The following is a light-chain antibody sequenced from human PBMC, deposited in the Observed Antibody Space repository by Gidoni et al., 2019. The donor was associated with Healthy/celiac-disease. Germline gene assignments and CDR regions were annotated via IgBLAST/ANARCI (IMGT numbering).Light chain of an antibody. Sequence: DIVFTPSHGTLSLSPGERATLTCRASQSVSSSYLSWYQQKPGQAPRLLIYGASSRATGIPERFSGSGSGTDFTLTISRLEPEDFAVYYCQQYGSSLITFGQGTRLEIK. CDR3: QQYGSSLIT. CDR2: GAS. J-gene: IGKJ5*01. CDR1: QSVSSSY. V-gene: IGKV3-20*01.